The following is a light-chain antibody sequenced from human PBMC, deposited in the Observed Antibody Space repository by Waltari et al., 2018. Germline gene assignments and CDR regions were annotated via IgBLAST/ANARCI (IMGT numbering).Light chain of an antibody. J-gene: IGLJ2*01. V-gene: IGLV2-23*02. CDR3: CSFATNSIVI. CDR2: EVN. CDR1: GSDVGSYNL. Sequence: QSALTQPASVSGSPGQSITISCSGTGSDVGSYNLVSWYQQHPGKAPKLIIYEVNMQPSGVSDRFSGAKSGVTASLTISGLQAEDEAVYFCCSFATNSIVIFGGGTKLTVL.